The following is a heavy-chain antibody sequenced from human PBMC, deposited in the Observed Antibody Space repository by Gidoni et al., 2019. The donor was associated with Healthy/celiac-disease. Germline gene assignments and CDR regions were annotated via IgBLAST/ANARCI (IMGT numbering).Heavy chain of an antibody. D-gene: IGHD5-18*01. CDR3: ARDSVDTAMASYFDY. Sequence: QVQLVQSGSEVKKPGSSVKVSCKASGGTFSSYAISWVRQAPGQGLEWMGRIIPIIGIANYAQKFQGRVTITADKSTSTAYMELSSLRSEDTAVYYCARDSVDTAMASYFDYWGQGTLVTVSS. CDR2: IIPIIGIA. V-gene: IGHV1-69*04. CDR1: GGTFSSYA. J-gene: IGHJ4*02.